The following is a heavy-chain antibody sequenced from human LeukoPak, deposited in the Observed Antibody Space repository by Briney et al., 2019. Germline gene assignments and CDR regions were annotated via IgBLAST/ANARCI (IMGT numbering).Heavy chain of an antibody. CDR1: GFTFSDYS. Sequence: PGGSLRLSCAASGFTFSDYSMTWVRQAPGEGLEWVSSITPSSTYIYYADSVKARFTISRDNAKNSLFLQMTSLRAEDTAVYYCARHRTASDNWGQGTLVTVSS. V-gene: IGHV3-21*01. D-gene: IGHD3-16*02. J-gene: IGHJ4*02. CDR2: ITPSSTYI. CDR3: ARHRTASDN.